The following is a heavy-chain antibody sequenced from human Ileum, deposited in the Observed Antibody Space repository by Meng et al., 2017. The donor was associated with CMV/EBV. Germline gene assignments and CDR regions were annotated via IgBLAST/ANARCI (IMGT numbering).Heavy chain of an antibody. CDR3: AKDKGTPYYYYGMDV. V-gene: IGHV3-33*06. CDR1: GFTFSSYA. J-gene: IGHJ6*02. CDR2: IWYDGSNK. D-gene: IGHD3-10*01. Sequence: GESLKISCAASGFTFSSYAMSWVRQAPGKGLEWVAVIWYDGSNKYYADSVKGRFTISRDNSKNTLYLQMNSLRAEDTAVYYCAKDKGTPYYYYGMDVWGQGTTVTVSS.